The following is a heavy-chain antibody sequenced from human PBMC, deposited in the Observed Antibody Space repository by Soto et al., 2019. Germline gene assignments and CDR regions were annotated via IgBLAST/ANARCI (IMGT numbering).Heavy chain of an antibody. J-gene: IGHJ5*01. CDR2: IHHSGST. D-gene: IGHD2-15*01. CDR3: ARERGGYCSGSICGSGTVDWFDS. Sequence: SETLSLTCAVSGGSISSGGYSWSWIRQASGKGLEWIAYIHHSGSTYYNPSLKSRVTISPDRSKNRFSLELTYVTAAETAVYYCARERGGYCSGSICGSGTVDWFDSWGQGTLVTVSS. V-gene: IGHV4-30-2*01. CDR1: GGSISSGGYS.